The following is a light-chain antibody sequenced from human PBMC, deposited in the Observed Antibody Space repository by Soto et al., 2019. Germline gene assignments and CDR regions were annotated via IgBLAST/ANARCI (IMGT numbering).Light chain of an antibody. J-gene: IGLJ2*01. Sequence: QSALTQPASVSGSPGQSITISCTGTSSDIGTYDFASWYQQHPGTAPKLILYEVTNRPPGLSDRFSGSKSGNTASLLISGLQADDEADYFCSSYAKDRTLLFGGGTKLTVL. V-gene: IGLV2-14*01. CDR3: SSYAKDRTLL. CDR1: SSDIGTYDF. CDR2: EVT.